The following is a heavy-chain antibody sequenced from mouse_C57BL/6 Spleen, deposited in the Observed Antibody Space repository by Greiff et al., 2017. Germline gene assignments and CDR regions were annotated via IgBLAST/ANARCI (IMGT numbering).Heavy chain of an antibody. CDR1: GFTFSSYA. J-gene: IGHJ1*03. Sequence: EVQGVESGGGLVKPGGSLKLSCAASGFTFSSYAMSWVRQTPEKRLEWVATISDGGSYTYYPDNVKGRFTISRDNAKNNLYLQMSHLKSEDTAMYYCARDGDITTVPYFDVWGTGTTVTVSS. V-gene: IGHV5-4*01. CDR2: ISDGGSYT. CDR3: ARDGDITTVPYFDV. D-gene: IGHD1-1*01.